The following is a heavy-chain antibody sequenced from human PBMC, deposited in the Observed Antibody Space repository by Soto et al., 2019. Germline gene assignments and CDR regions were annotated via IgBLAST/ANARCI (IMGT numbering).Heavy chain of an antibody. V-gene: IGHV4-59*01. CDR2: IYFSGST. Sequence: SETLSLTCTVSGGSISSYYWSWIRQPTGKGLEWIGYIYFSGSTNYNPSLKSRVTISVDTSKNQFSLKLSFVTAADTAVYYCARGPKFCDYWGQGTLVTVSS. CDR1: GGSISSYY. CDR3: ARGPKFCDY. D-gene: IGHD3-3*01. J-gene: IGHJ4*02.